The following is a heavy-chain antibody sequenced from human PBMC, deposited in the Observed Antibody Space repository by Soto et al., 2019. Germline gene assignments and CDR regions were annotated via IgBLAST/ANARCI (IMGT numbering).Heavy chain of an antibody. CDR2: MNPNSGNT. Sequence: ASVKVSCKASGYSFTSYDINWVRQATGQGLEWIGWMNPNSGNTGYAQKFQGRVTMTRNTSISTAYMELSSLRSEDTAVYYCARGDYDFWSGYLLDVWGQGTTVTVSS. J-gene: IGHJ6*02. CDR1: GYSFTSYD. V-gene: IGHV1-8*01. CDR3: ARGDYDFWSGYLLDV. D-gene: IGHD3-3*01.